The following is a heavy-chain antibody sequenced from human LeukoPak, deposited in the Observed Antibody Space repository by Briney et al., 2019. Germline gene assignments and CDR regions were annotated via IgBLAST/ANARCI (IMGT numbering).Heavy chain of an antibody. V-gene: IGHV3-23*01. CDR2: ISGGGENT. CDR1: GFPFSDFA. Sequence: GGPLSLSCAVSGFPFSDFAMSWVRQAPGKGLEWVSTISGGGENTYFADSVKGRFTISRDNSKNTLFLQMVSLRAEDTAVYYCAKFEGALLGNYYMDVWGKGTTVTVSS. CDR3: AKFEGALLGNYYMDV. J-gene: IGHJ6*03.